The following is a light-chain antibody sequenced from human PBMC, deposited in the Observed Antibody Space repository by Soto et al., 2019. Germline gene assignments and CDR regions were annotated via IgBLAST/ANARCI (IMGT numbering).Light chain of an antibody. J-gene: IGKJ4*01. CDR2: NVY. V-gene: IGKV1-27*01. CDR3: QNYNSAALP. Sequence: DIELTQSPSSLSASVGERVTITCRASQDINDYLAWYQQKPGKGPRLLMFNVYSSKSGVPSRFSGSGSGTEFTLTISSLQPEDVATYYCQNYNSAALPFGGGTQVDLK. CDR1: QDINDY.